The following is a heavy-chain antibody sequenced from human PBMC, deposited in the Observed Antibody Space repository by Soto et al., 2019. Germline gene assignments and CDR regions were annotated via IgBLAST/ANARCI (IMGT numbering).Heavy chain of an antibody. V-gene: IGHV3-30*03. J-gene: IGHJ5*02. D-gene: IGHD2-21*01. CDR1: GFTFNRSG. CDR3: VRSGTARLLRHSWFDT. CDR2: ITYDGSNK. Sequence: SLRLSCAASGFTFNRSGMPWVCQTPGKGLEWVADITYDGSNKYYADSLKGRITISRDNAKNSLFLQMNSLRAEDTAVYYCVRSGTARLLRHSWFDTWGQGTLVTVSS.